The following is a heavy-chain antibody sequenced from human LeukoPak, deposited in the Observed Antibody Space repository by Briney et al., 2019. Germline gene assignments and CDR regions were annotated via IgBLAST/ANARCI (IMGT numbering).Heavy chain of an antibody. J-gene: IGHJ6*02. V-gene: IGHV3-33*01. CDR2: IWYDGSNK. CDR3: ARDLSWVPGVLYGLDV. CDR1: GLTFNNYG. D-gene: IGHD2-2*01. Sequence: GGSLRLSCAASGLTFNNYGMHWVRQAPGKGLEWVAVIWYDGSNKYYAESVKGRFTISRDNSKNTLDLQMNSLRAEDTAVYYCARDLSWVPGVLYGLDVWGQGTTVTVSS.